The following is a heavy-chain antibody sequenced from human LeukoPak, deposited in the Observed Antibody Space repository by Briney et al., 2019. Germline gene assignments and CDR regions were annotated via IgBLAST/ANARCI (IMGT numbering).Heavy chain of an antibody. D-gene: IGHD5-18*01. V-gene: IGHV1-18*01. CDR1: GYTFTSYD. J-gene: IGHJ4*02. CDR3: ARIRGYSYGFDY. CDR2: ISAYNGNT. Sequence: ASVKVSCKASGYTFTSYDVNWVRQATGQGLEWMGWISAYNGNTNYAQKLQGRVTMTTDTSTSTAYMELRSLRSDDTAVYYCARIRGYSYGFDYWGQGTLVTVSS.